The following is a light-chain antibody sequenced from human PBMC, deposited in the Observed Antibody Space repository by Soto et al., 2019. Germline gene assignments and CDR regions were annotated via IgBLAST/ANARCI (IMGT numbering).Light chain of an antibody. CDR1: SSDVGGYNF. J-gene: IGLJ2*01. Sequence: QSVLTQPASVSGSPGQSITISCTGTSSDVGGYNFVSWYQQHPDKAPKLIIYDVSNRPSGVSHRFSGSKSGNTASLTISGIQAEDEADYYCSSYTTSSTLIFGGGTKVTV. CDR3: SSYTTSSTLI. CDR2: DVS. V-gene: IGLV2-14*03.